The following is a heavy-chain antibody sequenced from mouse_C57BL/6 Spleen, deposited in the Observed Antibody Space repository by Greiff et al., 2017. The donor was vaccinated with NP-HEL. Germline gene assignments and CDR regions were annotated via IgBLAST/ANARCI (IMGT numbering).Heavy chain of an antibody. V-gene: IGHV1-55*01. CDR3: AREGPTGAMDY. Sequence: QVQLQQPGAELVKPGASVKMSCKASGYTFTSYWITWVKQRPGQGLEWIGDIYPGSGSTNYNEKFTSKATLTVDTSASTAYMQLSSLTSEDSAVYYCAREGPTGAMDYWGQGTSVTVSS. CDR1: GYTFTSYW. CDR2: IYPGSGST. J-gene: IGHJ4*01.